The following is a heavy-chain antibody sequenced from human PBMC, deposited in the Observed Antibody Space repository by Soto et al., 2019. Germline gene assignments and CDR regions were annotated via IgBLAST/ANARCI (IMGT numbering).Heavy chain of an antibody. Sequence: PGESLKISCQTSGYTFDTYWIGWVRQMPGKGLEWMGIIYPGDSYTRYSPSFEGQVTISVDKAITTAYLQWSSLRTSDSAMYFCARQLVGENDYWGQGTLVTVSS. CDR2: IYPGDSYT. CDR3: ARQLVGENDY. J-gene: IGHJ4*02. V-gene: IGHV5-51*01. CDR1: GYTFDTYW.